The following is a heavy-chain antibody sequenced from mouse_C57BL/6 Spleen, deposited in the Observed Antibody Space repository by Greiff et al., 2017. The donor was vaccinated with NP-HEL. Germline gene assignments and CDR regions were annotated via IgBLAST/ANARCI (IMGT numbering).Heavy chain of an antibody. J-gene: IGHJ1*03. V-gene: IGHV1-80*01. Sequence: QVQLQQSGPELVKPGASVKISCKASGYAFSSYWMNWVKQRPGKGLEWIGQIYPGDGDTNYNGKFKGKATLTADKSSSTAYMQRSSLTSEDSAVYDCAREEGITTAANWYFDVWGTGTTVTVSS. CDR1: GYAFSSYW. CDR3: AREEGITTAANWYFDV. D-gene: IGHD1-2*01. CDR2: IYPGDGDT.